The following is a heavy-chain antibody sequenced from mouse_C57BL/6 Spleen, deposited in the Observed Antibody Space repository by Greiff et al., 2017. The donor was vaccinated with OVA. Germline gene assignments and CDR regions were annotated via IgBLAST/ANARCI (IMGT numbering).Heavy chain of an antibody. Sequence: VQLQQPGAELVRPGSSVKLSCKASGYTFTSYWMHWVKQRPIQGLEWIGNIDPSDSETHYNQKFKDKATLTVDKSSSTAYMQLSSLTSEDSAVYYCALHYYGSSPWMDYWGQGTSVTVSS. CDR2: IDPSDSET. J-gene: IGHJ4*01. CDR3: ALHYYGSSPWMDY. D-gene: IGHD1-1*01. V-gene: IGHV1-52*01. CDR1: GYTFTSYW.